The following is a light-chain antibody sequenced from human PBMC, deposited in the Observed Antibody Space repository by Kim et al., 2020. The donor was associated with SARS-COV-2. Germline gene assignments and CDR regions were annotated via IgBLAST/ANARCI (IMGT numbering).Light chain of an antibody. Sequence: SASVGDRVTITCQASQDISNYLNWDQQRPGKAPKLLIYDVSNLEAGVPSRCSGRGSGTEFTFTISSLLPEDIATYYCQHYGSLPYTFGQGTKLEI. CDR1: QDISNY. V-gene: IGKV1-33*01. J-gene: IGKJ2*01. CDR3: QHYGSLPYT. CDR2: DVS.